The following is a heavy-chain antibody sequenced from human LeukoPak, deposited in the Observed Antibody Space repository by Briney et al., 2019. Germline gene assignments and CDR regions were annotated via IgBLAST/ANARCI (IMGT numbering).Heavy chain of an antibody. V-gene: IGHV1-24*01. CDR3: VSGSYTDY. CDR1: GYTFTSYD. J-gene: IGHJ4*02. Sequence: ASVKVSCKASGYTFTSYDINWVRQAPGKGLEWMGGFDPEDGETIYAQKFQGRVTMTEDTSTDTAYMELSSLRSEDTAVYYCVSGSYTDYWGQGTLVTVSS. CDR2: FDPEDGET. D-gene: IGHD1-26*01.